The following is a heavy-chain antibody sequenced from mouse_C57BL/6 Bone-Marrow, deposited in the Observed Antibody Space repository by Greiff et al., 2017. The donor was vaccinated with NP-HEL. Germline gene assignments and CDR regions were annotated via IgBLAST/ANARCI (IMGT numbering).Heavy chain of an antibody. D-gene: IGHD2-5*01. V-gene: IGHV14-4*01. J-gene: IGHJ1*03. Sequence: EVQLVESGAELVRPGASVKLSCTASGFNIKDDYMHWVKQRPEQGLEWIGWIDPENGDTEYASKFQGKATITADTSSNTAYLQLSSLTSEDTAVYYCTGYSNYWYFDVWGTGTTVTVSS. CDR1: GFNIKDDY. CDR2: IDPENGDT. CDR3: TGYSNYWYFDV.